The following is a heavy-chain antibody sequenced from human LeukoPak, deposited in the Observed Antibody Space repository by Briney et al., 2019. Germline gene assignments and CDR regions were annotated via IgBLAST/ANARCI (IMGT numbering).Heavy chain of an antibody. CDR3: ARGRIAARRISIYYFDY. Sequence: GGSLRLSCAASGFTFSSYDMHWVRQATGKGLEWVSAIGTAGDTYYPGSVKGRFTISREDAKNSLYLQMNSLRAGDTAVYYCARGRIAARRISIYYFDYLGQGTLVTVSS. CDR2: IGTAGDT. J-gene: IGHJ4*02. V-gene: IGHV3-13*01. CDR1: GFTFSSYD. D-gene: IGHD6-6*01.